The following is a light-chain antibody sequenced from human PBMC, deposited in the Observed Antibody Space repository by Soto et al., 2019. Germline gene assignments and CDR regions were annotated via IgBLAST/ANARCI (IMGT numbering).Light chain of an antibody. Sequence: EKVMTQSPAALSVSPGERATLSCRASQSVNSNLAWYQQKPGQAPRLLLYGASTRATGIPARISXTXXXXXXXXXXXXXXSEDSAVYYCQQYNDWPLTFGGGTKVEVK. V-gene: IGKV3-15*01. J-gene: IGKJ4*01. CDR1: QSVNSN. CDR2: GAS. CDR3: QQYNDWPLT.